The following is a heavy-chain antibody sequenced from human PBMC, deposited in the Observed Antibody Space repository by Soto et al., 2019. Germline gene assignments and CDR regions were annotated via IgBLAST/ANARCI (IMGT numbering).Heavy chain of an antibody. D-gene: IGHD1-1*01. J-gene: IGHJ6*03. CDR3: ARGSWDDVSGHYFMDV. Sequence: PSQTLSLTCDISGDSVSSNSAGWNWIRQTPSRGLEWLGRTYYKSKWYYTYAASVKSRITVSPDTSKNQFSLQLTSVTPEDTAVYYCARGSWDDVSGHYFMDVWDKGTTVIGSS. CDR2: TYYKSKWYY. CDR1: GDSVSSNSAG. V-gene: IGHV6-1*01.